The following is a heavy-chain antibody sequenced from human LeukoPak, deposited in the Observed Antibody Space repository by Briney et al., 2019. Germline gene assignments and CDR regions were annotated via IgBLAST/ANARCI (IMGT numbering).Heavy chain of an antibody. V-gene: IGHV4-61*02. CDR3: ARDKLASIAGAGINWFDP. J-gene: IGHJ5*02. Sequence: SETLSLTCTVSGGSISSGSYYGWWMRQPAGEGVGWIGRIYTSGSTNYNPSLKSRVTISVDTSKNQFSLKLSSVTAADTAVYYCARDKLASIAGAGINWFDPGGQGTLVTVSS. CDR2: IYTSGST. CDR1: GGSISSGSYY. D-gene: IGHD6-19*01.